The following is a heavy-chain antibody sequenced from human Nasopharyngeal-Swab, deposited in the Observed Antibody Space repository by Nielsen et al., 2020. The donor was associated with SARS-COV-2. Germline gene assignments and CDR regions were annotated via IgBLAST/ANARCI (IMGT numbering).Heavy chain of an antibody. CDR3: AKDLRGPYFF. J-gene: IGHJ4*02. D-gene: IGHD2/OR15-2a*01. Sequence: WIRQPPGKGLEWVAAISGSGDISGSGGSTYYVDSVKGRFTISRDNSKNTLSLQMNSLRAEDTAVYYCAKDLRGPYFFWGQGTLVTVSS. V-gene: IGHV3-23*01. CDR2: ISGSGDISGSGGST.